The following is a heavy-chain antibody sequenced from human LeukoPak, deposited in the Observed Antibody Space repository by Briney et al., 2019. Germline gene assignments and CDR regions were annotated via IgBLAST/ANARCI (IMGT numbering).Heavy chain of an antibody. CDR1: AYSISSGYY. D-gene: IGHD6-6*01. CDR3: ARGSDS. J-gene: IGHJ4*02. Sequence: SETLSLTCTVSAYSISSGYYWGWFRQPPGKGLEWIGSIYHRGSTFYNPSLKSRVTISVDTSKNQFSLNLKSVTAADTAVYYCARGSDSWGQGTLVIVSS. CDR2: IYHRGST. V-gene: IGHV4-38-2*02.